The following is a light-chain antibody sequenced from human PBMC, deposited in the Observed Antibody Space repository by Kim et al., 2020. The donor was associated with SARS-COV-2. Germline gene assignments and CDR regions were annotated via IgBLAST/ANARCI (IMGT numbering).Light chain of an antibody. Sequence: GCPGERATLSCRASQSVSSNVAWYQHKPGQAPRFLIYGASTRATGIPARFSGSGSGTEFTLTISSLQSEDFAIYYCQQYSNWPRTFGQGTKVDIK. J-gene: IGKJ1*01. CDR1: QSVSSN. CDR2: GAS. V-gene: IGKV3-15*01. CDR3: QQYSNWPRT.